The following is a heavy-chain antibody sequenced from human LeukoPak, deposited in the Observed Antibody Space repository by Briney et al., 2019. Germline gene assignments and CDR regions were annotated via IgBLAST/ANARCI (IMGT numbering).Heavy chain of an antibody. D-gene: IGHD3-16*01. J-gene: IGHJ4*02. CDR2: ISGSSSYI. CDR3: ARDPPYGYVRSFDY. CDR1: GFTFSGYD. Sequence: GGSLRLSCAASGFTFSGYDMNWVRQAPGKGLEWVSSISGSSSYIYYADSMKGRFTISRDNAKNSLYLQMNSLRAEDTAVYYCARDPPYGYVRSFDYWGQGTLVTVSS. V-gene: IGHV3-21*01.